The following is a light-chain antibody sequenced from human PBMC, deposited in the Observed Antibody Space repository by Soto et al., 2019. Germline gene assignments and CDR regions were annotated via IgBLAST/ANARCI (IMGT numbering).Light chain of an antibody. Sequence: QSVLTQPPSASGTPGQRVTISCSGSSSNIASNTVNWYQQLPGTAPKVLIYTDNQRPSGVPDRFSGSKPGTSASLAISGLQSEDEADYYCAAWDDSLNGVVFGGGTKLTVL. CDR2: TDN. V-gene: IGLV1-44*01. CDR1: SSNIASNT. J-gene: IGLJ2*01. CDR3: AAWDDSLNGVV.